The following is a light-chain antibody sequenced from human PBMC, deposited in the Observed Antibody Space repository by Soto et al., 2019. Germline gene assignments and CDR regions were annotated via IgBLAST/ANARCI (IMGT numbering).Light chain of an antibody. Sequence: EIVLTQSPATLSLSPGERATLSCRASQSVRSYLAWYQQRSGQAPRLLMFDASHRATGIPARFSGSGSGTDFTLTISSLEPEDFAVYYCQQRSTWPPTFGGGTKVXIK. CDR3: QQRSTWPPT. V-gene: IGKV3-11*01. CDR2: DAS. CDR1: QSVRSY. J-gene: IGKJ4*01.